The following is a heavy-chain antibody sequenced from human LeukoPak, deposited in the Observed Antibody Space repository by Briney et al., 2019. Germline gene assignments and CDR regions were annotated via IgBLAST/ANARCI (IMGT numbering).Heavy chain of an antibody. CDR1: GFTFDDYT. Sequence: GGSLRLSCAASGFTFDDYTMHWVRQAPGKGLEWVSLISWDGGSTYYADSVKGRFTISRDNSKNSLYLQMNSLRTEDTALYYCAKVIVATAVGAFDIWGQGTMVTVSS. D-gene: IGHD5-12*01. J-gene: IGHJ3*02. V-gene: IGHV3-43*01. CDR2: ISWDGGST. CDR3: AKVIVATAVGAFDI.